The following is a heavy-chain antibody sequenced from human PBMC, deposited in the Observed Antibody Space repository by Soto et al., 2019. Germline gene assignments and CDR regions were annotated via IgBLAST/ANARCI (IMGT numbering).Heavy chain of an antibody. Sequence: PSETLSLTCTVSGGSVSSDTHYWSWIRQPPGKRLEWIGFIYSSGSTNYNPSLKSRVTISVDTSKNQFSLKLSSVTAADTAVYYCARVEPVRWATYYFDYWGQGTLVTVSS. CDR2: IYSSGST. D-gene: IGHD1-1*01. CDR3: ARVEPVRWATYYFDY. J-gene: IGHJ4*02. V-gene: IGHV4-61*01. CDR1: GGSVSSDTHY.